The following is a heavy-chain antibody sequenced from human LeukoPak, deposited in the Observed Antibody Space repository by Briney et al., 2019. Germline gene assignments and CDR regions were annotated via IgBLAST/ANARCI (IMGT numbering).Heavy chain of an antibody. D-gene: IGHD2-15*01. CDR1: GGSISSSSYY. J-gene: IGHJ5*02. Sequence: SETLSLTCTVSGGSISSSSYYWGWIRQPPGKGLEWIGSIYYSGSTYYNPSLKSRVTISVDTSKNQFSLKLSSVTAADTAVYYCARPVRSGGSPGWFDPWGQGTLVTVSP. CDR3: ARPVRSGGSPGWFDP. V-gene: IGHV4-39*01. CDR2: IYYSGST.